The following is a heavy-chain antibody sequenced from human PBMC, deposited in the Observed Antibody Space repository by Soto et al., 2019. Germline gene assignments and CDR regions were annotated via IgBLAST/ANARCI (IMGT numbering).Heavy chain of an antibody. V-gene: IGHV4-4*02. Sequence: PSETLSLTCAVSGVSSSILNWWAWVRQAPGKGLEWIGEIDHSGTTNYNPSLNSRVTISLDRSNNQFSLRLTSVAAADTAVYFCARGKFYAFDIWGQGTMVTVS. CDR1: GVSSSILNW. CDR3: ARGKFYAFDI. J-gene: IGHJ3*02. CDR2: IDHSGTT.